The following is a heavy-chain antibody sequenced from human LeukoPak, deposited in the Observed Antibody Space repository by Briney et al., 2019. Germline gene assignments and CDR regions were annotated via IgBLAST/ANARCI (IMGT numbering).Heavy chain of an antibody. V-gene: IGHV3-11*04. Sequence: PGGSLRLSCAASGFTFSDYYMSWIRQAPGKGLEWVSYISSSGSTIYYADSVKGRFTISRDNAKNSLYLQMNSLRAEDTAVYYCARVSRSSWYWNDAFDIWGQGTMVTVSS. CDR3: ARVSRSSWYWNDAFDI. CDR2: ISSSGSTI. D-gene: IGHD6-13*01. J-gene: IGHJ3*02. CDR1: GFTFSDYY.